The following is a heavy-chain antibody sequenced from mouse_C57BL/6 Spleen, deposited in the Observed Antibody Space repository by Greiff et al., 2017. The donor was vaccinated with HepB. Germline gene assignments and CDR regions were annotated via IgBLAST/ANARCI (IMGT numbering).Heavy chain of an antibody. CDR1: GYTFTDYY. V-gene: IGHV1-84*01. CDR3: SRANDGYFDY. J-gene: IGHJ2*01. D-gene: IGHD2-3*01. Sequence: QVQLKESGPELVKPGASVKISCKASGYTFTDYYINWVKQRPGQGLEWIGWIYPGSGNTKYNEKFKGKATLTVDTSSSTAYMQLSILTSEDSAVSCCSRANDGYFDYWGQGTTLTVSS. CDR2: IYPGSGNT.